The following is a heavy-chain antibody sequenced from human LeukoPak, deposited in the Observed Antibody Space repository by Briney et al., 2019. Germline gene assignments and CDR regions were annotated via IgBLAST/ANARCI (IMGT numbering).Heavy chain of an antibody. CDR3: ARDLRYCSGGSCYSAPTFGY. D-gene: IGHD2-15*01. Sequence: SSVKVSCKASGYTFTGYYMHWVRQAPGQGLEWMGRINPNSGGTNYAQKFQGRVTMTRDTSISTAYMELSRLGSDDTAVYYCARDLRYCSGGSCYSAPTFGYWGQGTLVTVSS. J-gene: IGHJ4*02. CDR2: INPNSGGT. V-gene: IGHV1-2*06. CDR1: GYTFTGYY.